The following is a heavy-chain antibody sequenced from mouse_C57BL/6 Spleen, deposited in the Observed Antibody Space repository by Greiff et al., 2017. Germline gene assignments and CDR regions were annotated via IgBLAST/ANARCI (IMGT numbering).Heavy chain of an antibody. Sequence: QVQLQQPGAELVKPGASVKLSCKASGYTFTSYWMHWVKQRPGQGLEWIGMIHPNSGSTNYNEKFKSKATLTVDKSSSTAYMQLSSLTSEDSAVYYCARDGKGWYFDVWGTGTTVTVSS. CDR1: GYTFTSYW. D-gene: IGHD2-1*01. V-gene: IGHV1-64*01. CDR3: ARDGKGWYFDV. J-gene: IGHJ1*03. CDR2: IHPNSGST.